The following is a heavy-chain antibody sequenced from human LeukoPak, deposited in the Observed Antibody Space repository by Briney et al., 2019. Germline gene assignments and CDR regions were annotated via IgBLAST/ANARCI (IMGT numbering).Heavy chain of an antibody. Sequence: GGSLRLSCAASGFTFSSYAMSWVRQAPGKGLEWVSAIRGSGGSTYYADSVKGRFTISRDNSKNTLYLQMNSLRAEDTAVYYCAKDLFAVTTATDYWGQGTLVTVSS. CDR1: GFTFSSYA. V-gene: IGHV3-23*01. D-gene: IGHD4-17*01. CDR3: AKDLFAVTTATDY. CDR2: IRGSGGST. J-gene: IGHJ4*02.